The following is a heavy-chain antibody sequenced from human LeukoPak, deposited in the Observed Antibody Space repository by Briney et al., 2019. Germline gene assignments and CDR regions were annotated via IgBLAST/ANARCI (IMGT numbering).Heavy chain of an antibody. Sequence: ASVKVSCKASGYTFTSYDINWVRQATGQGLEWMGWMNPNSGNTGYAQKFQGRVTMTRNTSISTAYMELSSLRSEDTAVYYCARLRRYCSGGSCYPRISDVLGQGTTVTVSS. CDR3: ARLRRYCSGGSCYPRISDV. V-gene: IGHV1-8*01. J-gene: IGHJ6*02. D-gene: IGHD2-15*01. CDR1: GYTFTSYD. CDR2: MNPNSGNT.